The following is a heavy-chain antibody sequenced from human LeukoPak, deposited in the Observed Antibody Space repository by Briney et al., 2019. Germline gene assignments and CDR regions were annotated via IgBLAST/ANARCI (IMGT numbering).Heavy chain of an antibody. V-gene: IGHV3-30*18. CDR2: ISYDGSKI. D-gene: IGHD5-18*01. CDR3: AKVRGYSYGFSPDAFDI. CDR1: GFTFSSYG. J-gene: IGHJ3*02. Sequence: GGSLRLSCAASGFTFSSYGMHWVRQAPGKGLEWVAVISYDGSKIYFADSVKGRFTISRDNSKNTLDLQMNSLRAEDTAIYYCAKVRGYSYGFSPDAFDIWGQGTMVTVSS.